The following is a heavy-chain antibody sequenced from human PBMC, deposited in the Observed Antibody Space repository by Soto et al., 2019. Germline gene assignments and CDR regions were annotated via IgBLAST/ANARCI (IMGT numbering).Heavy chain of an antibody. D-gene: IGHD3-10*02. J-gene: IGHJ4*02. V-gene: IGHV3-23*01. CDR3: ANVRGAKRRVDY. CDR2: ISGSGGST. CDR1: GFTFSSYA. Sequence: EVQLLESGGGLVQPGGSLRLSCAASGFTFSSYAMSWVRQAPVKGLEWVSAISGSGGSTYYADSVKGRFTISRDNSKNTLYLQMNSLRAEDTAVYYCANVRGAKRRVDYWGQGTLVTVSS.